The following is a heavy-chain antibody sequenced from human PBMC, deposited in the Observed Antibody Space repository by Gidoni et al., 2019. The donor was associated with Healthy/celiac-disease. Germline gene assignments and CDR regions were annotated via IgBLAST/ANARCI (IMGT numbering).Heavy chain of an antibody. CDR1: GFTFSSYS. CDR2: ISSSSSYI. J-gene: IGHJ4*02. D-gene: IGHD1-26*01. CDR3: ARWGVGATPAAFDY. V-gene: IGHV3-21*01. Sequence: EVQLVESAGGLVKPGGSLRLSCSASGFTFSSYSMNWVRQAPGKGLEWVSSISSSSSYIYYADSVKGRFTISRENAKNSLYRQMNSLGAEETAVYYCARWGVGATPAAFDYWGQGTLVTVSS.